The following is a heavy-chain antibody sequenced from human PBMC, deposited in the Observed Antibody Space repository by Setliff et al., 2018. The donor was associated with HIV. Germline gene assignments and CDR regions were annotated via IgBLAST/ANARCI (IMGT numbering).Heavy chain of an antibody. CDR2: IHVANSDT. D-gene: IGHD6-6*01. CDR3: ATSPGTYSSSSASYFDY. J-gene: IGHJ4*02. CDR1: GYKFINYW. Sequence: GESLKISCKGSGYKFINYWIGWVRQMPGTGLEWMGIIHVANSDTKYSPSFQGQVTISADKSIDTAYLQWSSLQASESAMYYCATSPGTYSSSSASYFDYWGQGTLVTVSS. V-gene: IGHV5-51*01.